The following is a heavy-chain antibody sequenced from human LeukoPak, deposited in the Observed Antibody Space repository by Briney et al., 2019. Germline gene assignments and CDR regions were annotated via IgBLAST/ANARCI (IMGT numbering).Heavy chain of an antibody. J-gene: IGHJ3*02. CDR3: ARDPYENGGYGAFDI. CDR1: GCNFRNYW. V-gene: IGHV3-7*01. CDR2: IKHDGSEK. D-gene: IGHD3-22*01. Sequence: PGGSLRLSCVASGCNFRNYWMTWVRQAPGKGLEWVANIKHDGSEKQYADSVNGRFTISRDNGERSLFLQMNSLRTEDTAVYYCARDPYENGGYGAFDIWGQGTIVSVSS.